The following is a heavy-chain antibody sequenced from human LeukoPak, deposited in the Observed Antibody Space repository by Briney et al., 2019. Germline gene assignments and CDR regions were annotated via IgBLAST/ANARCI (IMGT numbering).Heavy chain of an antibody. V-gene: IGHV4-38-2*01. J-gene: IGHJ4*02. D-gene: IGHD3-22*01. Sequence: SSETLSLTCAVSGYSMTSGYYWAWIRQPPGEALEWIASIYHNGDTYYNSTLKSRLTISVDTSKNQFSLKLSSVTAADTAVYYCARSAQYYYDSSGSLPGDYWGQGTLVTVSS. CDR1: GYSMTSGYY. CDR3: ARSAQYYYDSSGSLPGDY. CDR2: IYHNGDT.